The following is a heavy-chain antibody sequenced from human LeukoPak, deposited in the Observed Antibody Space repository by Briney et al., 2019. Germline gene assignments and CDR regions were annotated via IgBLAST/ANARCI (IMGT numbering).Heavy chain of an antibody. CDR1: GYSFTSYW. CDR3: ATSSSGWPGFFDY. CDR2: IYPADSNA. Sequence: GESLKISCQASGYSFTSYWIGWVRQMPGKGLEWMGIIYPADSNARYSLSFQGQVTISADKSISTAYLQWSSLKASDTAMYYCATSSSGWPGFFDYWGQGTLVTVSS. D-gene: IGHD6-19*01. J-gene: IGHJ4*02. V-gene: IGHV5-51*01.